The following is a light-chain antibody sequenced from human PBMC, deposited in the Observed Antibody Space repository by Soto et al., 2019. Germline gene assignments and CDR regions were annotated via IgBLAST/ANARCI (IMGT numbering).Light chain of an antibody. J-gene: IGLJ3*02. CDR2: ASN. V-gene: IGLV1-40*01. CDR1: SSNIGAGYD. Sequence: QSVLTQPPSVSGAPGQRVTISCNGSSSNIGAGYDVQWYQQLPGTVPKLLIYASNNRPSGVPDRFSGSKSDTSASLAITGLQAEDEADYYCQSFDSSLTVWVFGGGTKLTVL. CDR3: QSFDSSLTVWV.